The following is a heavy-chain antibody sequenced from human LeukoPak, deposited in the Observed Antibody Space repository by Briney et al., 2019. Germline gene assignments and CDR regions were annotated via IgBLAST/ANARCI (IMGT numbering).Heavy chain of an antibody. Sequence: SETLSLTCTVSGGSISSSSYYWGWIRQPPGKGREWFGSIYYSRSTHYNPSLKSRVTISVDTSKNQFSLKLSSVTAADTAVYYCARRGVVVPAASWFDPWGQGTLVTVSS. CDR2: IYYSRST. CDR3: ARRGVVVPAASWFDP. D-gene: IGHD2-2*01. CDR1: GGSISSSSYY. J-gene: IGHJ5*02. V-gene: IGHV4-39*01.